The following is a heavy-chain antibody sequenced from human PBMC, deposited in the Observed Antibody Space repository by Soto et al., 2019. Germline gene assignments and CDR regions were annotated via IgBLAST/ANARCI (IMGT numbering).Heavy chain of an antibody. CDR3: AREATPVH. CDR2: IHHSGST. J-gene: IGHJ4*02. V-gene: IGHV4-59*01. CDR1: GAFISSYY. Sequence: QVQLHESGPGLVKPSETLSLTCTVSGAFISSYYWSWIRQPPGKGLEWIGYIHHSGSTNYNPSLKSRAPMSIDTSKDQFSLKLSSVTAADTAVYYCAREATPVHWRQATLVTVSS. D-gene: IGHD6-6*01.